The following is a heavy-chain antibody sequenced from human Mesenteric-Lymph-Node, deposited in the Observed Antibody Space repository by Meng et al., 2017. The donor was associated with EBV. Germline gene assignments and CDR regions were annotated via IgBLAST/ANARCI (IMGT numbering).Heavy chain of an antibody. CDR3: ARVGNAGAEYSQH. D-gene: IGHD1-1*01. CDR2: INVISGNT. CDR1: GYTFTGYN. J-gene: IGHJ1*01. V-gene: IGHV1-8*01. Sequence: QVHVGQSGAEVKKPGASVKVSCKTSGYTFTGYNINWVRQATGQGLEWMGWINVISGNTGYAQKFQGRITMTRDTSISTAYMELSSLGSDDTAVYYCARVGNAGAEYSQHWGQGTLVTVSS.